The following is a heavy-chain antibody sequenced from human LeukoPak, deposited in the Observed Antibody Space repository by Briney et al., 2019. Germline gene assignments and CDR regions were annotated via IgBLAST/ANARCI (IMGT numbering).Heavy chain of an antibody. CDR2: INRDGTST. D-gene: IGHD2-15*01. CDR3: AILWWHRADY. V-gene: IGHV3-74*01. J-gene: IGHJ4*02. CDR1: GFTFSIYW. Sequence: GVSLRLSCAASGFTFSIYWMHCVRQAPGKALVCVSRINRDGTSTGYADSVKGRFTISRDNAKNTLYLQMNSLRAEDTAVYYCAILWWHRADYWGQGTPVTVSS.